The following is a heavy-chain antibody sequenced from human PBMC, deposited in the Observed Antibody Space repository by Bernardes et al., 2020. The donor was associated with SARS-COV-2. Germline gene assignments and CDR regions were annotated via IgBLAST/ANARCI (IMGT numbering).Heavy chain of an antibody. CDR2: INYYGST. D-gene: IGHD2-15*01. CDR1: GGPLSGYY. Sequence: SETLSLTCGVYGGPLSGYYWSWVRQPPGKGLEWIGEINYYGSTNYNASLRSRVTISVDMSNNQFSLKLTSVTAADTAVYYCARGLGYCSGGSCHLDYWGQGTLVTVSS. J-gene: IGHJ4*02. V-gene: IGHV4-34*01. CDR3: ARGLGYCSGGSCHLDY.